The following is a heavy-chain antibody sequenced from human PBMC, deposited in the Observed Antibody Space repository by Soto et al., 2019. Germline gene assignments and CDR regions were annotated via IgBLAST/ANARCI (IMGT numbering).Heavy chain of an antibody. Sequence: GGSLRLSCAASGFPFSSYGMHWVRQAPGKGLEWVAVISYDGSNKYYADSVKGRFTISRDNSKNTLYLRTNRQRAEDTAVYYCAKVKHYYYYGMDVWGQGTTVTVSS. J-gene: IGHJ6*02. V-gene: IGHV3-30*18. CDR3: AKVKHYYYYGMDV. CDR2: ISYDGSNK. CDR1: GFPFSSYG.